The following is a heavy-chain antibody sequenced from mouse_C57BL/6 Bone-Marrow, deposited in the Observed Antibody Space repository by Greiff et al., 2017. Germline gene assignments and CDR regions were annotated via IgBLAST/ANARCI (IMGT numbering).Heavy chain of an antibody. Sequence: VQVVESGPELVKPGASVKLSCKASGYTFTSYDINWVKQRPGQGLEWIGWIYPGDGSTKYNEKFKGKATLTVDTSSSTAYMELHSLTSEDSAVYFCARLEFDGSSGDWYFDVWGTGTTVTVSS. CDR2: IYPGDGST. D-gene: IGHD1-1*01. CDR1: GYTFTSYD. V-gene: IGHV1-85*01. J-gene: IGHJ1*03. CDR3: ARLEFDGSSGDWYFDV.